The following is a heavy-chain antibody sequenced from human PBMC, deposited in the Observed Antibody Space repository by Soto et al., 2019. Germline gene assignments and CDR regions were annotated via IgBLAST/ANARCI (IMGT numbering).Heavy chain of an antibody. J-gene: IGHJ6*03. V-gene: IGHV4-34*01. CDR3: ARGTWGIAAAGPYYYYYMDV. D-gene: IGHD6-13*01. CDR2: INHSGST. CDR1: GGSFSGYY. Sequence: QVQLQQWGAGLLKPSETLSLTCAVYGGSFSGYYWSWIRQPPGKGLGWIGEINHSGSTNYNPSLKSRVTISVDTSMNQFSLKLSSVTAADTAVYYCARGTWGIAAAGPYYYYYMDVWGKGTTVTVSS.